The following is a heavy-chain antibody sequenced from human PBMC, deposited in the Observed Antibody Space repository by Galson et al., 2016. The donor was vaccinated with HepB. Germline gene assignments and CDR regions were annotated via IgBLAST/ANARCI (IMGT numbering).Heavy chain of an antibody. J-gene: IGHJ4*02. Sequence: CAISGDSVSSNSAAWNWIRQSPSRGLEWLGRTYYRSKWYNDYAVSVKSRITIYPDTSENQFSLQLNSVTPEDTAVYYCARERNVGPESAFDYWGQGTLVTVSS. CDR1: GDSVSSNSAA. V-gene: IGHV6-1*01. CDR3: ARERNVGPESAFDY. D-gene: IGHD3/OR15-3a*01. CDR2: TYYRSKWYN.